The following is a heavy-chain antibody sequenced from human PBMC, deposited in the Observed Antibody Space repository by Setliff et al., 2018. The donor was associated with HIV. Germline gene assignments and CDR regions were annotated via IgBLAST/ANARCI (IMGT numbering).Heavy chain of an antibody. V-gene: IGHV4-59*12. J-gene: IGHJ6*03. CDR2: IYYSGST. CDR1: GGSISSYY. D-gene: IGHD2-21*02. CDR3: ARETVVTPAGHYYYMDV. Sequence: SETLSLTCTVSGGSISSYYWSWIRQPPGKGLEWIGYIYYSGSTYYNPSLKSRVTISVDTSKNQFSLKLSSVTAADTAVYYCARETVVTPAGHYYYMDVWGKGTTVTAP.